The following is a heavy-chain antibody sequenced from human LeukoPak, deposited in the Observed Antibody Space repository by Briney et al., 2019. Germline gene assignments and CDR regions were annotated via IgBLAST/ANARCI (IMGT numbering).Heavy chain of an antibody. CDR2: ISSSSSYI. V-gene: IGHV3-21*01. J-gene: IGHJ3*02. Sequence: KSGGSLRLSCAASGFTFSSYSMNWVRQAPGKGLEWVSSISSSSSYIYYADSVKGRFTISRDNAKNSLYLQMNSLRAEDTAVYYCARVFLGGAFDIWGQGTMVTVSS. CDR1: GFTFSSYS. D-gene: IGHD3-3*01. CDR3: ARVFLGGAFDI.